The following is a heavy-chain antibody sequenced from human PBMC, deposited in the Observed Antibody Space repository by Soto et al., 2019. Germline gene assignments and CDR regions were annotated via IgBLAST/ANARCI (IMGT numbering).Heavy chain of an antibody. CDR1: GGTFSSYT. Sequence: SVKVSCKASGGTFSSYTISWVRQAPGQGLEWMGRIIPILGIANYAQKFQGRVTITADKSTSTAYMELSSLRSEDTAVYYCARGHYESSGYYPYYYGMDVWGQGTTVTVSS. V-gene: IGHV1-69*02. J-gene: IGHJ6*02. CDR2: IIPILGIA. D-gene: IGHD3-22*01. CDR3: ARGHYESSGYYPYYYGMDV.